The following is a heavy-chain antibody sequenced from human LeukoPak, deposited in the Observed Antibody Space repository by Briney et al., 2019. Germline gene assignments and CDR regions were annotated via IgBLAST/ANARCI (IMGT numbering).Heavy chain of an antibody. D-gene: IGHD3-22*01. CDR3: ASREMYYYDSSGYYYYAFDI. CDR2: IYYSGST. J-gene: IGHJ3*02. Sequence: PSETLSLTCTVSGGSISSSSYYWGWIRQPPGKGLEWIGSIYYSGSTYYNPSLKSRVTISVDTSKNQFSLKLSSVTAADTAVYHCASREMYYYDSSGYYYYAFDIWGQGTMVTVSS. V-gene: IGHV4-39*01. CDR1: GGSISSSSYY.